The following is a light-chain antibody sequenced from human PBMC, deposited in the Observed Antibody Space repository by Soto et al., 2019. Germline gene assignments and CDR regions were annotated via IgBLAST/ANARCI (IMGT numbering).Light chain of an antibody. CDR2: GAS. V-gene: IGKV3-15*01. Sequence: EIVMTQSPATLSVSPGERATLSCRAGQSISSDVALYQQKPGKAARLLIYGASTPATGIPARFSGSGSGTEFPLTLSSLQSEDFAVYYCQQYNNWPPTWTFGQGTKVDIK. CDR3: QQYNNWPPTWT. CDR1: QSISSD. J-gene: IGKJ1*01.